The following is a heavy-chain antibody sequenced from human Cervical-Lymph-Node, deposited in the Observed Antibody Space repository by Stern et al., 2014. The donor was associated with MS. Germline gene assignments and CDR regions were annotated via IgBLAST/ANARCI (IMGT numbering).Heavy chain of an antibody. Sequence: EVQLVESGGGLVQPGGSLRLSCAASGFTFNTYAMSWVRQAPGKGLEWVSVISGSGGSTYDADSVKGRFTISRDNSKNTLFLQMNSLRVEDTAVYYCAKDRAQNIAVAGTIDYWGQGTLVTVSS. D-gene: IGHD6-19*01. CDR1: GFTFNTYA. CDR2: ISGSGGST. CDR3: AKDRAQNIAVAGTIDY. J-gene: IGHJ4*02. V-gene: IGHV3-23*04.